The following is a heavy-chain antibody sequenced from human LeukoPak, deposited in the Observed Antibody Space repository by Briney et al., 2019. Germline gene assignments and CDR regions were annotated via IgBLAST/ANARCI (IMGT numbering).Heavy chain of an antibody. D-gene: IGHD5-24*01. CDR1: GFTFSSYG. J-gene: IGHJ4*02. CDR3: ARVPRWLQSSNFDY. V-gene: IGHV3-33*01. Sequence: GGSLRLSCAASGFTFSSYGMHWVRQAPGKGLEWVAVIWYDGSNKYYADSVKGRFTISRDNSKNTLYLQMNSLRAEDTAVYYCARVPRWLQSSNFDYWGQGTLVTVSS. CDR2: IWYDGSNK.